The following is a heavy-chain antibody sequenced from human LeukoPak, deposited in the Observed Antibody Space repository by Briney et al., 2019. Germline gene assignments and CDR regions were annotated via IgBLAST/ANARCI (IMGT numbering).Heavy chain of an antibody. CDR3: ARGYYDILTGYYKSYFQH. J-gene: IGHJ1*01. CDR1: GYTFTSYY. V-gene: IGHV1-46*01. D-gene: IGHD3-9*01. CDR2: INPSARST. Sequence: SVKVSCKASGYTFTSYYMHWVRQAPGQGLEWMGIINPSARSTNYAQKFQSRVTMTRDTSTSTVYMELSSLRSEDTAVYYCARGYYDILTGYYKSYFQHWGQGTLVTVSS.